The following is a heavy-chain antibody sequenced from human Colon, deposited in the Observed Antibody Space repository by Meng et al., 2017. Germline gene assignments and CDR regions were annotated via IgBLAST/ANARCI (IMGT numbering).Heavy chain of an antibody. Sequence: GESLKISCAASGFTFSSYAMSWVRQAPGKGLEWVSAISGSGGSTYYADSVKGRFTISRDNSKNTLYLQMNSLRAEDTAVYYCAKDPEPQIRHPYIFDYWGQGTLVTVS. D-gene: IGHD3-16*01. CDR2: ISGSGGST. CDR3: AKDPEPQIRHPYIFDY. V-gene: IGHV3-23*01. CDR1: GFTFSSYA. J-gene: IGHJ4*02.